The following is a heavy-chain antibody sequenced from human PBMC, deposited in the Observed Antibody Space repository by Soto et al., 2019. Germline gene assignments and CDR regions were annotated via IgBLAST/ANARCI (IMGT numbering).Heavy chain of an antibody. V-gene: IGHV3-66*01. J-gene: IGHJ4*02. Sequence: PGGSLRLSCASSGLTVSTKYMSWFRQAPGKGLEWVSVIYSGGSTFYADSVRGRFTISRDNSKNTVNPEMDSLRAEDTAVYYCARDPWAADYWGQGTLVTVSS. CDR3: ARDPWAADY. CDR2: IYSGGST. D-gene: IGHD3-16*01. CDR1: GLTVSTKY.